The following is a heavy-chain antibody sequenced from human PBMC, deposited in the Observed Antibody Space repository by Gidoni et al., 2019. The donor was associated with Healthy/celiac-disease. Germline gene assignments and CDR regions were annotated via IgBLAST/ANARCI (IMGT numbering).Heavy chain of an antibody. Sequence: EVQLVESGGGLVQPGRSLRLSCGASGFTFDDYAMHWGRQAPGKGLEWVSGISWNSGSIGYADSVKGRFTISRDNAKNSLYLQMNSLRAEDTALYYCAKVYPGIAVAGHFDYWGQGTLVTVSS. D-gene: IGHD6-19*01. CDR3: AKVYPGIAVAGHFDY. V-gene: IGHV3-9*01. J-gene: IGHJ4*02. CDR1: GFTFDDYA. CDR2: ISWNSGSI.